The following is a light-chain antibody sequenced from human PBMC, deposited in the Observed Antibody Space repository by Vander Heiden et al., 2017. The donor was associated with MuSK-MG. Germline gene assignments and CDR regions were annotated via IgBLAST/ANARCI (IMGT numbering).Light chain of an antibody. V-gene: IGLV2-23*01. CDR3: CSSVRWQSVV. Sequence: QSALTQPASVSGSPGQSITISCTGTNADFTLVSWYQLYPGKAPKLLIYEATKRPSGVSTRFSGSRSGNTASLKISGLQADDEAEYDCCSSVRWQSVVFGGGNKVTVL. CDR1: NADFTL. J-gene: IGLJ2*01. CDR2: EAT.